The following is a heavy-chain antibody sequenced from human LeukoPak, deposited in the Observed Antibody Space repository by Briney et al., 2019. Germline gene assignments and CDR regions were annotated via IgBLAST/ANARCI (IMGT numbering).Heavy chain of an antibody. D-gene: IGHD5-18*01. CDR3: AKSVDTAMVYD. J-gene: IGHJ4*02. V-gene: IGHV3-23*01. CDR2: ISGSGGST. Sequence: GGALRLSCAASGFTFSRHAMSGVRQAPGKGVEWVSAISGSGGSTYYADSVKGRFTISRDNSKNTLYLQMNSLRAEDTAVYYCAKSVDTAMVYDWGQGTLVTVSS. CDR1: GFTFSRHA.